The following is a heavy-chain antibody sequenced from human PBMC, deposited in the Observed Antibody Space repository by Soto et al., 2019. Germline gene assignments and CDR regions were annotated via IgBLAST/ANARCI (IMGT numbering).Heavy chain of an antibody. D-gene: IGHD3-16*01. CDR2: IYYSGST. CDR1: GGSISSSSYY. Sequence: QLQLQESGPGLVKPSETLSLTCTVSGGSISSSSYYWGWIRQPPGKGLEWIGSIYYSGSTYYNPSLKSRVTISVDTSKNQFSLKLSSVTAADTAVYYCARERGGNKRFDYWGQGTLVTVSS. V-gene: IGHV4-39*02. J-gene: IGHJ4*02. CDR3: ARERGGNKRFDY.